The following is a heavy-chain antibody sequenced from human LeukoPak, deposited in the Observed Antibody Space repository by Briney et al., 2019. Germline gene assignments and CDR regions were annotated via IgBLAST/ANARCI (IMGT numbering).Heavy chain of an antibody. Sequence: GGSLRLSCAASGFTFSSYAMSWVRQAPGKGLEWVSAISGSGGSTYYADSVKGRFTISRDNSKNTPYLQMNSLRAEGTAVYYCAKATATNYYGSGSYYYWGQGTLVTVSS. V-gene: IGHV3-23*01. CDR3: AKATATNYYGSGSYYY. CDR2: ISGSGGST. D-gene: IGHD3-10*01. J-gene: IGHJ4*02. CDR1: GFTFSSYA.